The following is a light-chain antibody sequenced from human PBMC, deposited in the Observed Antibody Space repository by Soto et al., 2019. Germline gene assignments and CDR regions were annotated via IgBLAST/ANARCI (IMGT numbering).Light chain of an antibody. V-gene: IGKV3-15*01. Sequence: EIVMTQSPDTLSVSPGERATLSCRASQSVSIDLAWYQQTPGQAPRLLIYGASTRATGVPPTFSGSASGTEFTLTISSLEPEDFAVYYCQQRSNRPITFGQGTRLEIK. CDR3: QQRSNRPIT. CDR2: GAS. CDR1: QSVSID. J-gene: IGKJ5*01.